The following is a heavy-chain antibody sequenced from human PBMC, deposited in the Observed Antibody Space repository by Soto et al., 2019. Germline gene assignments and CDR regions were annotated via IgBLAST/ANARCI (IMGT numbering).Heavy chain of an antibody. Sequence: SETLSLTCAVSGGSISSGGYYWSWIRQPPGKGLEWIGYIYYSGSTNYNPSLKSRVTISVDTSKNQFSLKLSSVTAADTAVYYCARGVAYSSSQSEYYYYYMDVWGKGTTVTSP. D-gene: IGHD6-13*01. CDR3: ARGVAYSSSQSEYYYYYMDV. V-gene: IGHV4-61*08. J-gene: IGHJ6*03. CDR2: IYYSGST. CDR1: GGSISSGGYY.